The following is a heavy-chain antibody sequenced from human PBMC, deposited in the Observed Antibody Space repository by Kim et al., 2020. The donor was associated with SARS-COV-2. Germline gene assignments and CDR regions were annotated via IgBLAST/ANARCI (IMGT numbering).Heavy chain of an antibody. D-gene: IGHD1-1*01. CDR1: GASITSTNFY. Sequence: SETLSLTCTVSGASITSTNFYGGWIRQPPGKGLGWIGDVYFSGGTYYNPSLTGRVTISVDTSKNQVSLKLNSVTAADSALYYCARHRERGSFSAGAFDIWGQGTMVTVSS. J-gene: IGHJ3*02. V-gene: IGHV4-39*01. CDR3: ARHRERGSFSAGAFDI. CDR2: VYFSGGT.